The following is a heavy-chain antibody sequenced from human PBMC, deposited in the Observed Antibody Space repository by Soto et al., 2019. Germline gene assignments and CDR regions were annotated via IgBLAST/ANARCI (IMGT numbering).Heavy chain of an antibody. CDR3: VLGTIWYNRFGP. D-gene: IGHD2-2*01. CDR2: IIPIFGTA. Sequence: SVNLSCKASGGTFSSYAISWVRQAPGQGLEWMGGIIPIFGTANYAQKFQGRVTITADKSTSTDYMELSRLRSDDTAVYYGVLGTIWYNRFGPGGRGTLVTVSS. V-gene: IGHV1-69*06. J-gene: IGHJ5*02. CDR1: GGTFSSYA.